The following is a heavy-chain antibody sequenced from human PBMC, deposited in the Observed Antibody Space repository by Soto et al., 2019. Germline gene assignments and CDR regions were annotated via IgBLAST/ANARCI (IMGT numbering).Heavy chain of an antibody. D-gene: IGHD3-10*02. Sequence: PGGSLRLSCAASGFTFSSYEMNWVRQAPGKGLEWVSYISSSGSTIYYADSVKGRFTISRDNAKNSLYLQMNSLRAEDTAVYYCAGNSGVVRGYYGMDVWGQGTTVTVSS. CDR3: AGNSGVVRGYYGMDV. J-gene: IGHJ6*02. CDR1: GFTFSSYE. V-gene: IGHV3-48*03. CDR2: ISSSGSTI.